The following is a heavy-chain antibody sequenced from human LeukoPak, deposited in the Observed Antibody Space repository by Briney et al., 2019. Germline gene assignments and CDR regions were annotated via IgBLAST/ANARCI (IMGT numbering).Heavy chain of an antibody. CDR2: IYYSGST. D-gene: IGHD7-27*01. CDR1: GGSISSYY. V-gene: IGHV4-59*08. Sequence: SETLSLTCTVSGGSISSYYWSWIRQPPGKGLEWIGYIYYSGSTNYNPPLKSRVTISVDTSKNQFSLKVGSVTAADAAVYYCARHLNWGSAFDYWGQGALVTVSS. CDR3: ARHLNWGSAFDY. J-gene: IGHJ4*02.